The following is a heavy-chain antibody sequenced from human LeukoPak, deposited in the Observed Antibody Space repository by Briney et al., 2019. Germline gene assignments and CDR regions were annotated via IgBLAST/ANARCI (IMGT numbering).Heavy chain of an antibody. CDR2: ICASGGT. CDR1: SGSISSYC. Sequence: SETLSLTCTVSSGSISSYCWSWIRQPAGKGLEWIGRICASGGTNYNPSLRSRVTISVDKSKNQISLNLSSVTAADTALYYCARGPFQAAGAFDYWGQGTLVTVSS. CDR3: ARGPFQAAGAFDY. J-gene: IGHJ4*02. D-gene: IGHD6-13*01. V-gene: IGHV4-4*07.